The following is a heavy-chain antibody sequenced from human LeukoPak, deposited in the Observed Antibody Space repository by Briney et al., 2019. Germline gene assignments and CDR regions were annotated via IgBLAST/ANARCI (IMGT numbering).Heavy chain of an antibody. V-gene: IGHV4-61*02. D-gene: IGHD3-10*01. CDR1: GGSISSGSYY. CDR3: ARSELLWFGGVNSGFDY. CDR2: IYTSGST. Sequence: SETLSLTCTVSGGSISSGSYYWSWIRQPAGKGLEWIGRIYTSGSTNYNPSLKSRVTISLDTSENQFSLKLSSVTAADTAVYYCARSELLWFGGVNSGFDYWGQGTLVTVSS. J-gene: IGHJ4*02.